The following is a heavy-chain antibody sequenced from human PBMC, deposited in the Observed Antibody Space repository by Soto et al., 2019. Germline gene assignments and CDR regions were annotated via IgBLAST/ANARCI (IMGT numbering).Heavy chain of an antibody. D-gene: IGHD5-18*01. CDR3: ARRGGHSYGYGWFDH. CDR2: IYPGDSET. V-gene: IGHV5-51*01. Sequence: GESLKISCRVSGYTFTSYWIGWVRQMPGKGLEWMGIIYPGDSETRYNPSFQGQVTISADKSISTTYLQWSGLKASDTAMYYCARRGGHSYGYGWFDHWGQGSLVTVSS. J-gene: IGHJ5*02. CDR1: GYTFTSYW.